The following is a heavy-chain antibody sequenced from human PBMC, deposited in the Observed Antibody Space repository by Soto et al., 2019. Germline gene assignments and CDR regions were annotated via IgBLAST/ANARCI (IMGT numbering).Heavy chain of an antibody. J-gene: IGHJ4*02. CDR2: ISYDGSNK. D-gene: IGHD6-13*01. Sequence: SGGSLRLPCAASGFTFSSYGMHWVRQAPGKGLEWVAVISYDGSNKYYADSVKGRFTISRDNSKNTLYLQMNSLRAEVTAVYYCAYSSTPFDYWGQGTLVTVSS. CDR3: AYSSTPFDY. CDR1: GFTFSSYG. V-gene: IGHV3-30*03.